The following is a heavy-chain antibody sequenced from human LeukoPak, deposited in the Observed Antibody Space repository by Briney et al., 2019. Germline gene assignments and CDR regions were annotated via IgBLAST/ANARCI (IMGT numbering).Heavy chain of an antibody. CDR3: ARGGRSSSWSEGLFDY. Sequence: PSETLSLTCTVSGGSISSYYWSWIRQPPGKGLEWIGYIYYSGSTNYNPSLKSRVTIPVDTSKNQFSLKLSSVTAADTAVYYCARGGRSSSWSEGLFDYWGQGTLVTVSS. CDR2: IYYSGST. J-gene: IGHJ4*02. D-gene: IGHD6-13*01. V-gene: IGHV4-59*01. CDR1: GGSISSYY.